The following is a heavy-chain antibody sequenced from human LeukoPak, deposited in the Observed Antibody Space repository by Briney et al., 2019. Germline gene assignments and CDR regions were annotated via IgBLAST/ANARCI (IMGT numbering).Heavy chain of an antibody. V-gene: IGHV1-2*02. Sequence: ASVKVSCKASGYTFTGYYMHWVRQAPGQGLEWMGWINPNSGGTNYAQKFQGRVTMTRDTSISTAYMELSRLRSDDTAVYYCARGPYYYDSSGCFDPWGQGTLVTVSS. J-gene: IGHJ5*02. CDR3: ARGPYYYDSSGCFDP. CDR2: INPNSGGT. D-gene: IGHD3-22*01. CDR1: GYTFTGYY.